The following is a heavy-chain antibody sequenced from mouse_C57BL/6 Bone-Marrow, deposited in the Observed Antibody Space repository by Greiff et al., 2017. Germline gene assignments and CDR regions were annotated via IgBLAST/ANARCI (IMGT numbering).Heavy chain of an antibody. J-gene: IGHJ4*01. CDR2: IYPGNSDT. CDR3: TRRYSNSMDY. V-gene: IGHV1-5*01. CDR1: GYTFTSYW. D-gene: IGHD2-5*01. Sequence: DVQLQESGTVLARPGASVKMSCKTSGYTFTSYWMHWVKQRPGQGLEWIGAIYPGNSDTSYNQKFKGKAKLTEVTSASTAYMELSSLTNEDSAVYYGTRRYSNSMDYWGQGTSVTVSS.